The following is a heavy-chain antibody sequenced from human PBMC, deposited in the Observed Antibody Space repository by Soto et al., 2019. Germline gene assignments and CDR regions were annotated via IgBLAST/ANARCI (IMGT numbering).Heavy chain of an antibody. Sequence: PGGSLRLSCTACGFILSNYAMNWVRQAPGKGLEWVSTLSKDGANEHYADSVKGRFTISRDGSKNTLYLQMNSLRAEDTAMYYCAEDPSTGSADYWGQGTQVTVSS. CDR2: LSKDGANE. D-gene: IGHD3-9*01. V-gene: IGHV3-23*01. J-gene: IGHJ4*02. CDR3: AEDPSTGSADY. CDR1: GFILSNYA.